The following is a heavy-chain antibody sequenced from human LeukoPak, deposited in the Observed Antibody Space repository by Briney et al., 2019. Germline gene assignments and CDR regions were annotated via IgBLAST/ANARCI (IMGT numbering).Heavy chain of an antibody. CDR3: ARRKDFAVAGLNY. D-gene: IGHD6-19*01. V-gene: IGHV1-46*01. Sequence: ASVKVSCKASGYTFSSYHIHWVRQAPGQGLERMGMINPSGGGTNYAQKFQGRVTMTRDMSTTTVYMELSSLRSEDTAVYYCARRKDFAVAGLNYWGQGTLLTVSS. CDR1: GYTFSSYH. J-gene: IGHJ4*02. CDR2: INPSGGGT.